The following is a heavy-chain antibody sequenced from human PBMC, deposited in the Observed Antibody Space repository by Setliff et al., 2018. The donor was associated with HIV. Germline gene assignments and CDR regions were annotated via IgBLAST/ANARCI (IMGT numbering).Heavy chain of an antibody. CDR2: IYTSGST. J-gene: IGHJ6*02. V-gene: IGHV4-61*02. Sequence: KSSETLSLTCTVSGGSISSGSYYWNWIRQPAGKGLEWIGRIYTSGSTNYNPSLKSRVTISVDTSKNQFSLKLSSVTAADTAVYYCAREDYYYGMDVWGQGTTVTVSS. CDR3: AREDYYYGMDV. CDR1: GGSISSGSYY.